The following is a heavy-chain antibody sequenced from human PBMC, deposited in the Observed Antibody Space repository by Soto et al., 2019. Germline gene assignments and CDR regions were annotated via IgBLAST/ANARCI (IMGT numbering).Heavy chain of an antibody. CDR2: ITSSGSSM. V-gene: IGHV3-21*03. Sequence: EVQLVESGGGLVKPGGSLRLSCEASGFPFNNYDMNWVRQAPGKGREWASSITSSGSSMYYLASVRGRFAISRDNADNSLYLHMNSLTVEDTAVYYCARGAVATTCDFWGQGTPVTVSS. CDR3: ARGAVATTCDF. D-gene: IGHD5-12*01. CDR1: GFPFNNYD. J-gene: IGHJ4*02.